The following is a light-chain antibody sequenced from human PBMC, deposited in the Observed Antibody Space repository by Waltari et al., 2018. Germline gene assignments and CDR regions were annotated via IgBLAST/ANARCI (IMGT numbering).Light chain of an antibody. V-gene: IGKV2-24*01. Sequence: DIVLTQIPLSSPVTLVQPASISCMSSPSLVHSDGNTYLSWLQQRPGQPPRLLIYKISNRLSGVPDRFSGSGAGTEFTLKISRVETEDVGVYFCMQATQFPLTFGGGTKVEIK. CDR3: MQATQFPLT. J-gene: IGKJ4*01. CDR2: KIS. CDR1: PSLVHSDGNTY.